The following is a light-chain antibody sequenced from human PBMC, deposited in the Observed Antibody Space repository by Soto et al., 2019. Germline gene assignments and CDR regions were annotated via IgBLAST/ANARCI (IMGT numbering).Light chain of an antibody. Sequence: DIQMTQSPSSLSASVGDRVTITCQASQDISNHLNWYQQKPGKAPKLLIYDASNLETGVPSRFRGSGSETDFTFTISSLQPEDIAKYFCQQYDNPQFTFGPGTKVDIK. J-gene: IGKJ3*01. CDR1: QDISNH. CDR2: DAS. CDR3: QQYDNPQFT. V-gene: IGKV1-33*01.